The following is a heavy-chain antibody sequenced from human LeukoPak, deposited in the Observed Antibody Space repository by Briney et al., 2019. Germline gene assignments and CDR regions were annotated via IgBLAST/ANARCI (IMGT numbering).Heavy chain of an antibody. V-gene: IGHV6-1*01. CDR2: TYYRSKWYN. CDR3: ARAQYHYDGSGYSLFDY. D-gene: IGHD3-22*01. Sequence: SQTLSLTCAISGDSVSSNSAAWNWIRQSPSRGLEWLGRTYYRSKWYNDYALSVKSRITINPDTSKNQFSLQVNSVTPEDTAVYYCARAQYHYDGSGYSLFDYWGQGTLVTVSS. CDR1: GDSVSSNSAA. J-gene: IGHJ4*02.